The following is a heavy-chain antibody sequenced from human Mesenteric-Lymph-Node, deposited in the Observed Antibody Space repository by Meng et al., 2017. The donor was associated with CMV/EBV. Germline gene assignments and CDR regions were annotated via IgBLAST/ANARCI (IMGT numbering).Heavy chain of an antibody. Sequence: GESLKISCAVSGFSVTSYFMTWVRQAPGKGLEYVSFIRSDDSTNYAKSVQGRFTISRDNSKNTLYLQMNSLRAGDTAVYYCAREVGGNWFDPWGQGTLVTVSS. J-gene: IGHJ5*02. CDR3: AREVGGNWFDP. D-gene: IGHD3-10*01. V-gene: IGHV3-53*01. CDR1: GFSVTSYF. CDR2: IRSDDST.